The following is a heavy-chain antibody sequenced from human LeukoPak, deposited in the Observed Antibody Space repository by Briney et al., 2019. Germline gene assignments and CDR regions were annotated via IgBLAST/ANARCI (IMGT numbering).Heavy chain of an antibody. CDR3: AKGSIAARSGLFDY. CDR2: ISDSGGYT. D-gene: IGHD6-6*01. CDR1: GFTFILYA. V-gene: IGHV3-23*01. Sequence: GGSLRLSCAASGFTFILYAMGWVRQARGKGLEWVSTISDSGGYTYYADSAKGRFTISRDNSKNTLYVQMNSLRAEDTAVYYCAKGSIAARSGLFDYWGQGTLVTVSS. J-gene: IGHJ4*02.